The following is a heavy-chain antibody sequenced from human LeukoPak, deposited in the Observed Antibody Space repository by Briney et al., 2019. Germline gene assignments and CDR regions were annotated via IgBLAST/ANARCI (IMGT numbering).Heavy chain of an antibody. D-gene: IGHD6-19*01. CDR2: IYYSGSI. Sequence: SETLSLSCTVSGGSISSSSYYWGWVRQPPGKGMEWIRSIYYSGSIYYNPSLKSRVTISVDTSKNQFSLKLSSVTAADTAVYYCARDSGWRFYYYYGMDVWGQGTTVTVSS. V-gene: IGHV4-39*02. J-gene: IGHJ6*02. CDR1: GGSISSSSYY. CDR3: ARDSGWRFYYYYGMDV.